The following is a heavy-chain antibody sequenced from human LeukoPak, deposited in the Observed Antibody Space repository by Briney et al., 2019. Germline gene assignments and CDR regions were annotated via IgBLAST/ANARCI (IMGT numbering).Heavy chain of an antibody. CDR3: ARAYGLRSSNDAFDI. CDR1: GFTFSSYG. J-gene: IGHJ3*02. V-gene: IGHV3-33*01. CDR2: IWYDGSNK. Sequence: PGGSLRLSCAASGFTFSSYGMHWVRQAPGKGLEWVAVIWYDGSNKYYADSVKGRFTISRDNSKNTLYLQMNSLRAEDTAVYYCARAYGLRSSNDAFDIWGQGTMVTVSS. D-gene: IGHD6-6*01.